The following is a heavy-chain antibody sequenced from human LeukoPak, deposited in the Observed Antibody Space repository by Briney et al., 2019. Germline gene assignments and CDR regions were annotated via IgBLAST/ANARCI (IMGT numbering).Heavy chain of an antibody. V-gene: IGHV3-74*01. CDR1: GFTFSSYW. J-gene: IGHJ3*02. Sequence: GGSLRLSCAASGFTFSSYWMHWVRQAPGKGLAWVSRINSDGSSTSYADSVKGRFTISRDNAKNTLYLQMNSLRAEDTAVYYCARVWLISNDAFDIWGQGTMVTVSS. CDR3: ARVWLISNDAFDI. D-gene: IGHD6-19*01. CDR2: INSDGSST.